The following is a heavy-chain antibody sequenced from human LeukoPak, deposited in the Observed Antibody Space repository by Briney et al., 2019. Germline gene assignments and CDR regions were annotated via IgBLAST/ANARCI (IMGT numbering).Heavy chain of an antibody. CDR1: GGSISSSSYY. Sequence: SETLSLTCTVSGGSISSSSYYRGWIRQPPGKGLEWIGSIYYSGSTYYNPSLKSRVTISVDTSKNQFSLKLSSVTAADTAVYYCARHLDGVAGVYFDYWGQGTLVTVSS. CDR2: IYYSGST. V-gene: IGHV4-39*01. J-gene: IGHJ4*02. D-gene: IGHD6-19*01. CDR3: ARHLDGVAGVYFDY.